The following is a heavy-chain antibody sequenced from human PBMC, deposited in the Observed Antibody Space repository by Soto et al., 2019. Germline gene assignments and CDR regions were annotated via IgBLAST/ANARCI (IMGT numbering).Heavy chain of an antibody. J-gene: IGHJ6*02. CDR2: ISSSSSYI. CDR1: GFTFSSYS. D-gene: IGHD2-8*02. Sequence: GGSLRLSCAASGFTFSSYSMNWVRQAPGKGLEWVSSISSSSSYIYYADSVKGRFTISRDNAKNSLYLQMNSLRAEDTAVYYCARLVAYYYGMDVWGQGTLVTVSS. V-gene: IGHV3-21*01. CDR3: ARLVAYYYGMDV.